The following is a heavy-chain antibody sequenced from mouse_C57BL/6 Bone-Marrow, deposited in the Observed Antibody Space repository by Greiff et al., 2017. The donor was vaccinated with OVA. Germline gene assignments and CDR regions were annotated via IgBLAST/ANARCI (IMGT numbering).Heavy chain of an antibody. Sequence: EVHLVESGGGLVQPKGSLKLSCAASGFSFNTYAMNWVRQAPGKGLEWVARIRSKSNNYATYYADSVKDRFTISRDDSESMLYLQMNNLKTEDTAMYYCVRDGYSFDYWGQGTTLTVSS. CDR1: GFSFNTYA. D-gene: IGHD2-3*01. CDR2: IRSKSNNYAT. CDR3: VRDGYSFDY. J-gene: IGHJ2*01. V-gene: IGHV10-1*01.